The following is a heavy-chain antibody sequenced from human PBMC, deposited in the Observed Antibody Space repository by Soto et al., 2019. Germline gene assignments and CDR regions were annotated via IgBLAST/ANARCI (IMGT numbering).Heavy chain of an antibody. CDR1: GFNFDDYG. J-gene: IGHJ4*02. D-gene: IGHD5-12*01. V-gene: IGHV3-20*04. Sequence: EVQLVESGGGVVRPGGSLRLSCAASGFNFDDYGMSWVRQAPGKGLEWVSGINWNSNSRGYADSVKGRFTISRDNVQNSLYLEINSLRAEDTGFYYCARGISGYDNDFETWVQGTVVTVSS. CDR3: ARGISGYDNDFET. CDR2: INWNSNSR.